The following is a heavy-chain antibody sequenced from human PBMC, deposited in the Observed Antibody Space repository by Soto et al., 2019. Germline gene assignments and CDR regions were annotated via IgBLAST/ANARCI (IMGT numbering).Heavy chain of an antibody. CDR2: IYYSGST. D-gene: IGHD3-22*01. J-gene: IGHJ4*02. Sequence: TLSLTCTVSGGSISSGGYYWSWIRQHPGKGLEWIGYIYYSGSTYYNPSLKSRVTISVDTSKNQFSLKLSSVTAADTAVYYCARAPYYYDSSGYYEEYYFDYWGQGTLVTVSS. V-gene: IGHV4-31*02. CDR3: ARAPYYYDSSGYYEEYYFDY. CDR1: GGSISSGGYY.